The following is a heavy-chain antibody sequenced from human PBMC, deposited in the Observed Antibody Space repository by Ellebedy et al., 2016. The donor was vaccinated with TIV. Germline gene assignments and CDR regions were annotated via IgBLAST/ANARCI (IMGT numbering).Heavy chain of an antibody. J-gene: IGHJ4*02. Sequence: GESLKISCAASGFTFGSHWMHWVRQAPGKGLVWVSRINSDGSSTSYADSVKGRVTISRDNAKNTLYLQMNSLRAEDTAVSYCTRENIVVEPASLGVWGQGILVTVSS. D-gene: IGHD2-2*01. V-gene: IGHV3-74*01. CDR2: INSDGSST. CDR1: GFTFGSHW. CDR3: TRENIVVEPASLGV.